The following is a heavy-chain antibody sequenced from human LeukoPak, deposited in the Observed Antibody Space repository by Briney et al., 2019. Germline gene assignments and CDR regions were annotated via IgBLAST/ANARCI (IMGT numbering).Heavy chain of an antibody. Sequence: PGGSLRLSCAASGFTFDDYAMHWVRQAPGEGLECGSGVSWNSGRIGSADSVKGRFTISRDNAKNSLYLQMNSLRAEDTALYYCAIIAPFAYWGQGTLVTVSS. D-gene: IGHD6-13*01. J-gene: IGHJ4*02. CDR3: AIIAPFAY. CDR2: VSWNSGRI. V-gene: IGHV3-9*01. CDR1: GFTFDDYA.